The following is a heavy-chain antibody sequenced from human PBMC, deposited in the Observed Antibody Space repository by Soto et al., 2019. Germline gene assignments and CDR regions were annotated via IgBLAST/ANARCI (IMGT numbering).Heavy chain of an antibody. D-gene: IGHD5-12*01. CDR2: INSDGSIT. CDR3: VRQYSAYDI. CDR1: GFTFSNYW. Sequence: EVQLVESGGGLVQPGGSLRLSCAASGFTFSNYWMHWVRQVPGQRPVWVSRINSDGSITADEDSVQGRVTISRDNAKNTLYLLMHSLRAEDTAVYYCVRQYSAYDIWGQGTTVTVSS. J-gene: IGHJ3*02. V-gene: IGHV3-74*01.